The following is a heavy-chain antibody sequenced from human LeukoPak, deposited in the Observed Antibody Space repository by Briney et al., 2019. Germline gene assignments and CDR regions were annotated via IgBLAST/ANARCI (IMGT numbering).Heavy chain of an antibody. CDR3: AREVVAALNWFDP. V-gene: IGHV4-30-4*01. CDR2: IYYIGTT. D-gene: IGHD2-15*01. J-gene: IGHJ5*02. Sequence: SESLSLTRTVPGGSISIGDYYWSWIRHPPRKGLEWIAYIYYIGTTHYNPSLKSRVTISVDTSKSQFSLKLSSVTAADTAVYYCAREVVAALNWFDPWGQGTLVTVSS. CDR1: GGSISIGDYY.